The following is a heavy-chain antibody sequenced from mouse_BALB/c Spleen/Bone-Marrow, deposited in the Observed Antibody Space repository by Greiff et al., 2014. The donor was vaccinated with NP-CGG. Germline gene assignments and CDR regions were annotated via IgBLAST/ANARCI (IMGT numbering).Heavy chain of an antibody. D-gene: IGHD2-4*01. CDR3: ANYDYGWYFDV. J-gene: IGHJ1*01. CDR1: GFNIKDTY. V-gene: IGHV14-3*02. CDR2: IDPANGNT. Sequence: VQLQQPGAELVKPGASVKSSCTASGFNIKDTYMHWVKQRPEQGLERIGRIDPANGNTKYDPKFQGKATITADTSSNTAYLQLSSLTSEDTAVYYCANYDYGWYFDVWGAGTTVTVSS.